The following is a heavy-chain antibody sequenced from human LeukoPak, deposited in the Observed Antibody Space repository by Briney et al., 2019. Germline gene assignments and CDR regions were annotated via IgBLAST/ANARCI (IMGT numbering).Heavy chain of an antibody. CDR2: ISPTGSTA. J-gene: IGHJ4*02. CDR1: GFSFSGLW. V-gene: IGHV3-74*01. CDR3: ARGPNSNWSGLDF. D-gene: IGHD6-6*01. Sequence: GGSLRLSCTASGFSFSGLWMHWARQLPEKGLVWVSRISPTGSTASYADSVKGRFTVSRDNAKNTLYLQVNNLRAEDTAVYYCARGPNSNWSGLDFWGQGTLLTVSS.